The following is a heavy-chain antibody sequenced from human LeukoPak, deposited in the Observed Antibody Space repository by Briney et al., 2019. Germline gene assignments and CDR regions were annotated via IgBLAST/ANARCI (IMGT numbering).Heavy chain of an antibody. CDR2: IGGSGGGT. D-gene: IGHD4/OR15-4a*01. J-gene: IGHJ4*02. CDR1: GFPFSNYG. Sequence: GGSLRLSCAASGFPFSNYGMNWVRPAPGKGLEWVSAIGGSGGGTYYADSVQGRFTISRDNSKNTLYLQMNSLRAEDTALYYCANRGLISGAINYCGPGTLVTVSS. V-gene: IGHV3-23*01. CDR3: ANRGLISGAINY.